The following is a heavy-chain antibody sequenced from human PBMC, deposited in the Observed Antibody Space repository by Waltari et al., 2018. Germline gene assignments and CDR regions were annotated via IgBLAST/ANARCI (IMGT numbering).Heavy chain of an antibody. CDR3: ARTYYDSSGYWVDYFDY. CDR2: IYYSGST. Sequence: QVQLQESGPGLVKPSETLSLTCTVSRGSISNYYWSWIRQPPGKGLEWIGYIYYSGSTNYIPSLKSRVTISVDTSKNQFSLNLSSVTAADTAVYYCARTYYDSSGYWVDYFDYWGQGTLVTVSS. CDR1: RGSISNYY. D-gene: IGHD3-22*01. J-gene: IGHJ4*02. V-gene: IGHV4-59*01.